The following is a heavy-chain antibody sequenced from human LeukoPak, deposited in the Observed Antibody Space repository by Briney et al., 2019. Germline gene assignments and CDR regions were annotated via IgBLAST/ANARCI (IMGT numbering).Heavy chain of an antibody. CDR3: ARGYCSGGSCYSVYFDY. J-gene: IGHJ4*02. CDR2: IYNDGRT. Sequence: GGSLRLSCAASRFTVSSNYMSWVRQAPGKGLEWVSVIYNDGRTYYADSVKGRFTISRDNSKNTLYLQMNSLRAEDTAVYYCARGYCSGGSCYSVYFDYWGQGTLVTVSS. V-gene: IGHV3-53*01. CDR1: RFTVSSNY. D-gene: IGHD2-15*01.